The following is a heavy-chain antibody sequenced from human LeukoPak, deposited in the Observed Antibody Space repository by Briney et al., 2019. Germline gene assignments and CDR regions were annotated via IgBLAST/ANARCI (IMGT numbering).Heavy chain of an antibody. D-gene: IGHD5-24*01. CDR3: ARGPGDGYNWNYYYYGMDV. J-gene: IGHJ6*02. Sequence: ASVKVSCKASGYTFTSYDINWVRQATGQGLEWMGWMNPNSGNTGYAQKFQGRVTMTRNTSISTAYMELSSLRSEDTAVYYCARGPGDGYNWNYYYYGMDVWGQGTTVTVSS. CDR1: GYTFTSYD. V-gene: IGHV1-8*01. CDR2: MNPNSGNT.